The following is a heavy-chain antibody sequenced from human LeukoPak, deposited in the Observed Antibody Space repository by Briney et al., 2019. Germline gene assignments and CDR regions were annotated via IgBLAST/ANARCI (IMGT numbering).Heavy chain of an antibody. D-gene: IGHD1-1*01. J-gene: IGHJ5*02. V-gene: IGHV4-39*01. CDR2: IYYSGST. Sequence: PSETLSLTCTVSGGSISSSSYYWGWNRQPPGKGLEWIGSIYYSGSTYYNPSLKSRVTISVGTSKNQFSLKLTSVTAADTAIYYCAQSLGSGNWIGNWFDPWGQGTLVTVSS. CDR1: GGSISSSSYY. CDR3: AQSLGSGNWIGNWFDP.